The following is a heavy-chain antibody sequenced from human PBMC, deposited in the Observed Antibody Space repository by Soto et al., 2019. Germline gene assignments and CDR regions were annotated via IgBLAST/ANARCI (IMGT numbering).Heavy chain of an antibody. V-gene: IGHV1-69*01. J-gene: IGHJ6*02. D-gene: IGHD3-16*01. CDR2: IIPIFGSR. Sequence: QVQLVQSGAEVRKPGSSVKVSCKASRDAFSKYAFNWVRQAPGQGLDWMGWIIPIFGSRNYAEKFQGRVTITADESTSTAYMELRSLRFEDTAVYYCARGETYLGVWGQGTTVTVSS. CDR1: RDAFSKYA. CDR3: ARGETYLGV.